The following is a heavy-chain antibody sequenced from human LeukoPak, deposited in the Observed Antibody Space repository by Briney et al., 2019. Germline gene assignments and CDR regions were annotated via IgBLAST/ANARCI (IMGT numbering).Heavy chain of an antibody. J-gene: IGHJ4*02. Sequence: SVKVSCKAAGDTISAYSLNWVRQAPGQGLEWVGGIIPIFGRAYYAQNFQGRVTITADKSTSTAYMELSSLGSEDTAIYYCARRSDDYDSSAYYHWGQGTLVTVSS. CDR2: IIPIFGRA. V-gene: IGHV1-69*06. D-gene: IGHD3-22*01. CDR1: GDTISAYS. CDR3: ARRSDDYDSSAYYH.